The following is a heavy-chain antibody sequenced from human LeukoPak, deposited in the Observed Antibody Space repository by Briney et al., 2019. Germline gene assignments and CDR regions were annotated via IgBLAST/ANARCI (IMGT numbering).Heavy chain of an antibody. D-gene: IGHD3-10*01. CDR1: GFTFSGYG. J-gene: IGHJ4*02. CDR2: ISYDGSNK. CDR3: AKAWYYYGSGSFFDY. V-gene: IGHV3-30*18. Sequence: PGRSLRLSCAASGFTFSGYGMHWVRQAPGKGLEWVAVISYDGSNKYYADSVKGRFTISRDNSKNTLYLQMNSLRAEDTAVYYCAKAWYYYGSGSFFDYWGQGTLVTVSS.